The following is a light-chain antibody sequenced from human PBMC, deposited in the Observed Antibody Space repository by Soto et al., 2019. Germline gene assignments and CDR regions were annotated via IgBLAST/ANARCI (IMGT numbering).Light chain of an antibody. Sequence: QSALTQPASVSGSPGQSITISCTGTSSDVGGYNYVSWYQQHPGKAPKLMIYEVSNRPSGVSNRFSGSKSGNTASLTISGLQDEDDADYYCSSYTSSSTLGVFGTGTKVTVL. V-gene: IGLV2-14*01. J-gene: IGLJ1*01. CDR1: SSDVGGYNY. CDR2: EVS. CDR3: SSYTSSSTLGV.